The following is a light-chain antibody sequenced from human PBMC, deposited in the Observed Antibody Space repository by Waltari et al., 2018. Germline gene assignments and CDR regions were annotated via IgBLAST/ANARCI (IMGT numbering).Light chain of an antibody. CDR3: QTGGHGTWV. J-gene: IGLJ3*02. CDR2: VNSDGSH. CDR1: SGHSSNV. V-gene: IGLV4-69*01. Sequence: QLVLTQSPSASASLGASVKLTCTLSSGHSSNVIAWHQQQPEKGPRSLMKVNSDGSHSKGDGIPDRFSGSSSGAERYLTISSRQSEDGADYYCQTGGHGTWVFGGGTKLTVL.